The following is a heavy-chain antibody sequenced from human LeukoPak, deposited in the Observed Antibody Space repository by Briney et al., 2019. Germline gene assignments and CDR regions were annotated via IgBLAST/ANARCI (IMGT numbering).Heavy chain of an antibody. D-gene: IGHD6-13*01. CDR1: GFTVSSYG. J-gene: IGHJ3*01. V-gene: IGHV3-23*01. CDR2: FSATDGSA. Sequence: GGSLRLSCAASGFTVSSYGMTWVRQAPGKGLEWVSAFSATDGSAQYAESVRGRFTISRDDSKNSLYLQMNSLRDEDTAVYFCAKARIAAAGTGAFDVWGQGTMVTVSS. CDR3: AKARIAAAGTGAFDV.